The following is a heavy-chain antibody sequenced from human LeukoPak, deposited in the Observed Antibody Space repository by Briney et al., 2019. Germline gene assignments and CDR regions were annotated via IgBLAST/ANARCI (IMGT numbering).Heavy chain of an antibody. CDR1: GFTFSSYA. CDR2: ISYDGSNK. V-gene: IGHV3-30-3*01. Sequence: GGSLRLSCAASGFTFSSYAMHWVRQAPGKGLEWVAVISYDGSNKYYADSVKGRFTISRDNSKNTLYLQMNSLRAEDTAVYYCARDLSTYYYDSSGYYYGYYYSMDVWGQGTTVTVSS. J-gene: IGHJ6*02. CDR3: ARDLSTYYYDSSGYYYGYYYSMDV. D-gene: IGHD3-22*01.